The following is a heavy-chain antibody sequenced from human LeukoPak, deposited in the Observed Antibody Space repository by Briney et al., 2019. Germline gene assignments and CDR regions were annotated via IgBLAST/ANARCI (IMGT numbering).Heavy chain of an antibody. CDR1: GFPFSTYA. CDR3: VRSLDY. J-gene: IGHJ4*02. Sequence: GGSLRLSCAASGFPFSTYAMNWVRQAPGKGLEWVSVITGSGGFTQYADSVKGRFTISRDNSKNTVYLQMNGLRVEDTALYYCVRSLDYWGQGTLVTVSS. V-gene: IGHV3-23*01. CDR2: ITGSGGFT.